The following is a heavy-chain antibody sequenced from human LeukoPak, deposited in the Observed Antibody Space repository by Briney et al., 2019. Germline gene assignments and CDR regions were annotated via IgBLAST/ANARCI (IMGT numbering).Heavy chain of an antibody. CDR3: ARGPPRGKYYYMDV. Sequence: GGSLRLSCAASGFTFSSFDMDWVRQPTGQGLEWVSTIGTASDTYYPGSVEGRFTLSRDNAKNSLYLQMNSLTAGDTAVYYCARGPPRGKYYYMDVWGKGTTVTVSS. D-gene: IGHD1-1*01. V-gene: IGHV3-13*01. CDR2: IGTASDT. J-gene: IGHJ6*03. CDR1: GFTFSSFD.